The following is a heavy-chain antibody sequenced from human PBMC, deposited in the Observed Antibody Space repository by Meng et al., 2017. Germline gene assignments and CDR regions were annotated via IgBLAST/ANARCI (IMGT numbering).Heavy chain of an antibody. CDR3: AKDGGGDYGDSFDY. V-gene: IGHV1-3*01. D-gene: IGHD4-17*01. J-gene: IGHJ4*02. CDR1: GHTFTSYA. Sequence: VQCVEQGPEGEKTGVSLRVYCKASGHTFTSYAMRWWRQAPGQRLEWMVWINAGNGNTKYSPKFQGRVKITRDTSASTAYMELNSLRAEDTAVYYCAKDGGGDYGDSFDYWGQGTLVTVSS. CDR2: INAGNGNT.